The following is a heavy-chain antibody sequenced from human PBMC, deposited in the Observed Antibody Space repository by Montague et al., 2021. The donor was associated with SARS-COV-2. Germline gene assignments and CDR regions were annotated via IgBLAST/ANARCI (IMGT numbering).Heavy chain of an antibody. CDR3: AGGYGSGSYSS. D-gene: IGHD3-10*01. Sequence: SETLSLTCTVSGDSVRTGRHYWNWIRQPPGKGLEWIGYIFHSSSSNYNPSLESRVTMSVDTSRKQFSLKLTSVTAADTAVYYCAGGYGSGSYSSWGQGTLVTVSS. CDR1: GDSVRTGRHY. V-gene: IGHV4-61*01. J-gene: IGHJ4*02. CDR2: IFHSSSS.